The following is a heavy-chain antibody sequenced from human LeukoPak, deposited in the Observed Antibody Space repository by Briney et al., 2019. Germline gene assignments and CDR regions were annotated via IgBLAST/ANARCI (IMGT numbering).Heavy chain of an antibody. V-gene: IGHV1-69*04. J-gene: IGHJ4*02. CDR1: GGTFSSYA. Sequence: ASVKVSCKASGGTFSSYAISWVRQAPGQGLEWMGRIIPILGIANYAQKFQGRVTITADKSTSTAYMELSSLRSEDTAVYYCARGSNWNYLYFDYWGQGTLVTVSS. D-gene: IGHD1-1*01. CDR3: ARGSNWNYLYFDY. CDR2: IIPILGIA.